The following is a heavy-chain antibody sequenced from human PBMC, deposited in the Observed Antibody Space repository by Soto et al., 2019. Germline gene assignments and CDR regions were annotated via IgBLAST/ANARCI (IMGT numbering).Heavy chain of an antibody. CDR2: IKPDGSEK. D-gene: IGHD3-22*01. CDR1: GFTFSSHW. V-gene: IGHV3-7*04. CDR3: ARGDYYDSSGPFSDAFGI. Sequence: GGSLRLSCAASGFTFSSHWMSWVRQAPGKGLEWVANIKPDGSEKWYVDSVKGRFTISRDNAKNSLYLQMNSLRAEDTAVYYCARGDYYDSSGPFSDAFGIWGQGTMVTVSS. J-gene: IGHJ3*02.